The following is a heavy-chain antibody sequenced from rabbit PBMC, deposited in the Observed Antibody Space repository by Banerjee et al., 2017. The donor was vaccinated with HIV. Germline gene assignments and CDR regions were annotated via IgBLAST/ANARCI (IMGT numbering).Heavy chain of an antibody. CDR3: ARSNAYNDGWGEFDL. J-gene: IGHJ4*01. V-gene: IGHV1S45*01. CDR1: GFDFSSYYM. D-gene: IGHD6-1*01. Sequence: QEQLKESGGGLVTPAGTLTLTCTASGFDFSSYYMTWVRQAPGKGLEWIGTIYAGKGSTDYASWVNGRFTISEASSTTVTLQMTSLTAADTATYFCARSNAYNDGWGEFDLWGPGTLVTVS. CDR2: IYAGKGST.